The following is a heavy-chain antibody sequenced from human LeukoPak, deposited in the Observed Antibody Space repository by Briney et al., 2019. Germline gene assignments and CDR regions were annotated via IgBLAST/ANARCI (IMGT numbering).Heavy chain of an antibody. D-gene: IGHD3-3*01. Sequence: GGSLRLSCAVSGFTVNSKYMNWVRQAPGKRLEWVSILYSSGTTYYADSVKGRFTISRDNSKNTLYLQMNSVRAEDTAVYYCAANYDFWSGYPPDWGQGTLVTLSS. V-gene: IGHV3-66*02. CDR2: LYSSGTT. J-gene: IGHJ4*02. CDR1: GFTVNSKY. CDR3: AANYDFWSGYPPD.